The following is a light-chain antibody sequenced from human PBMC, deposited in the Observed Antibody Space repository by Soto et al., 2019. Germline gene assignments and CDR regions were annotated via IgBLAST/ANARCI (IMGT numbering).Light chain of an antibody. CDR3: QQFNSYPIT. CDR2: DVS. J-gene: IGKJ5*01. V-gene: IGKV1-13*02. CDR1: QDIRGA. Sequence: AIQLTQSPSSLSASVGDRVTITCRASQDIRGALAWYQQKPGKAPKILIYDVSTLESGVPSRFSGSSSGTYFTLTIGSLQPVDFATYYCQQFNSYPITFGQGTRLEIK.